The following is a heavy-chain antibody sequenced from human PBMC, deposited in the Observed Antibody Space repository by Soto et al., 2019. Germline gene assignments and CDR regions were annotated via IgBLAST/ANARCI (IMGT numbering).Heavy chain of an antibody. CDR2: IIPIFGTT. V-gene: IGHV1-69*06. Sequence: SVKVSCKASGGTFSSYAISWVRQAPGQGLEWMGGIIPIFGTTNYAQKFQGRVTITADKSTSTAYMELSSLRSEDTAVYYCARARIAAAGTRNYGMDVWGQGTTVTVSS. J-gene: IGHJ6*02. CDR3: ARARIAAAGTRNYGMDV. D-gene: IGHD6-13*01. CDR1: GGTFSSYA.